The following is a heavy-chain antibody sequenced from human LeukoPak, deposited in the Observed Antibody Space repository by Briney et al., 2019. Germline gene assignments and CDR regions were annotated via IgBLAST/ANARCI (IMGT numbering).Heavy chain of an antibody. D-gene: IGHD3-3*01. J-gene: IGHJ4*02. CDR3: ATVGRFLEWLRPFDY. Sequence: ASVKVSCKASGYTFTSYGISWVRQAPGKGLEWMGGFDPEDGETIYAQKFQGRVTMTEDTSTDTAYMELSSLRSEDTAVYYCATVGRFLEWLRPFDYWGQGTLVTVSS. CDR1: GYTFTSYG. CDR2: FDPEDGET. V-gene: IGHV1-24*01.